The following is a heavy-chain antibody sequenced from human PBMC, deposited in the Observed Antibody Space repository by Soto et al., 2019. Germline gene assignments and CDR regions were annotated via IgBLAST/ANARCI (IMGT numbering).Heavy chain of an antibody. Sequence: SETLSLTCTVSGGSVSNGNYYWGWIRQSPGKGLEWIGSVYYRGISYSKSSVKSRVTISVYTSKNQFSLNLNSVTASDTAVYFCVSQRTSVLTQAYFDYWGPGALVTVSS. D-gene: IGHD2-8*01. CDR3: VSQRTSVLTQAYFDY. V-gene: IGHV4-39*01. CDR1: GGSVSNGNYY. J-gene: IGHJ4*02. CDR2: VYYRGIS.